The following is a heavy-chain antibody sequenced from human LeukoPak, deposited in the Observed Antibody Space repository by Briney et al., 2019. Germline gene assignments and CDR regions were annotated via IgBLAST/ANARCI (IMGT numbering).Heavy chain of an antibody. CDR2: IYYSGST. Sequence: PSETLSLTCTVSGGSIRSYYWSWIRQPPGKGLEWIAYIYYSGSTNYNPSLKSRVTISVDTSKNQFSLKLSSVTAADTAVYYCARVTWEYYYDTSDNPGCYFGLWGRGTLVTVSS. CDR3: ARVTWEYYYDTSDNPGCYFGL. V-gene: IGHV4-59*01. CDR1: GGSIRSYY. D-gene: IGHD3-22*01. J-gene: IGHJ2*01.